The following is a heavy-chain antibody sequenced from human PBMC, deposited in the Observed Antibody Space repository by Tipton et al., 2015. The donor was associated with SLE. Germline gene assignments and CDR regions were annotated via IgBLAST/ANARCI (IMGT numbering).Heavy chain of an antibody. CDR2: IYTSGST. D-gene: IGHD3-22*01. V-gene: IGHV4-4*07. CDR1: GGSIRSYY. Sequence: TLSLTCTVSGGSIRSYYWSWIRQPAGKGLEWIGRIYTSGSTNYNPSLKSRVTMSVDTSKNQFSLKLSSVTAADTAVYYCARDGPYYYDSSGYWNYYYYGMDVWGQGTTVTVSS. CDR3: ARDGPYYYDSSGYWNYYYYGMDV. J-gene: IGHJ6*02.